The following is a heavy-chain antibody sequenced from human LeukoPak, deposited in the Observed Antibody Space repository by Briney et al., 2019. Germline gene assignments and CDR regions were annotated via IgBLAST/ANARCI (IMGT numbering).Heavy chain of an antibody. CDR2: IKSKTDGGTT. V-gene: IGHV3-15*05. CDR3: TTYNV. Sequence: GGSLRLSCAASGFMFRNHGMNWVRQAPGKGLEWVGRIKSKTDGGTTHYAAPVKGRFTISRDDSKNTLYLQMNSLQTGDTAMYYCTTYNVWGKGTTVTVSS. J-gene: IGHJ6*04. CDR1: GFMFRNHG.